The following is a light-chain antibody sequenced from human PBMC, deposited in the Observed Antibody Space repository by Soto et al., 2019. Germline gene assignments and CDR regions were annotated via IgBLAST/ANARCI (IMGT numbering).Light chain of an antibody. Sequence: DIQMTQSPSSLSASVGDRVTITCRASQSIRSHLNWYQQKPGKAPILLIYDASSLHSGVLSRFSGSGSGTDFALTICSLQPEDFGTFYCHQSYSSWTFGQGFKVEMK. CDR1: QSIRSH. V-gene: IGKV1-39*01. CDR2: DAS. CDR3: HQSYSSWT. J-gene: IGKJ1*01.